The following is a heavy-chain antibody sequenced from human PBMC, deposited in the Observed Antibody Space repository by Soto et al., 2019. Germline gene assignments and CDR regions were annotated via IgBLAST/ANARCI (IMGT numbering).Heavy chain of an antibody. CDR3: ASVCIAARTCHYYYGMDV. Sequence: SETLSLTCTVSGGSISSYYWSWIRQPAGKGLEWIGRIYTSGSTNYNPSLKSRVTMSVDTSKNQFSLKLSSVTAADTAVYYCASVCIAARTCHYYYGMDVWGQGTTVTVSS. D-gene: IGHD6-6*01. CDR1: GGSISSYY. V-gene: IGHV4-4*07. J-gene: IGHJ6*02. CDR2: IYTSGST.